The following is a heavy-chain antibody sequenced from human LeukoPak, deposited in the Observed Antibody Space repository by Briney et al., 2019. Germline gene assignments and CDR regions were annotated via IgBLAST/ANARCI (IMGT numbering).Heavy chain of an antibody. Sequence: SETLSLTCTVSGGSISSSSYYWGWIRQPPGKGLEWIGSIYYSGSTYYNPSLKSRVTISVDTSKNQFSLKLSSVTAADTAVYYCARGSRSSWGPTMDVWGKGTTVTVSS. CDR3: ARGSRSSWGPTMDV. CDR1: GGSISSSSYY. D-gene: IGHD6-13*01. V-gene: IGHV4-39*07. J-gene: IGHJ6*04. CDR2: IYYSGST.